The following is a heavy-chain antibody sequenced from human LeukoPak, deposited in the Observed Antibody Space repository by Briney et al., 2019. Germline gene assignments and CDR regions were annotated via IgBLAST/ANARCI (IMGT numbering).Heavy chain of an antibody. CDR3: ASRGTGTTTRYYYYGMDV. CDR1: GYTFTGYY. J-gene: IGHJ6*02. D-gene: IGHD1-1*01. V-gene: IGHV1-2*02. CDR2: INPNSGGT. Sequence: ASVKVSCKASGYTFTGYYMHWVRQAPGQGLEGMGWINPNSGGTNYAQKFQGRVTMTRDTSISTAYMELSRLRSDDTAVYYCASRGTGTTTRYYYYGMDVWGQGTTVTVSS.